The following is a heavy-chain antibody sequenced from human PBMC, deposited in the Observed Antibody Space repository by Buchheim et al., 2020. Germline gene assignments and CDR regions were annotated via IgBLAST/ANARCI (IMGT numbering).Heavy chain of an antibody. Sequence: EAQLLESGGGLVQPGGSLRLSCAVSGFTFSNSAMTWVRQAPGKGLEWVSAISRSGDTTYYADSVMGRFTISRDTSMNTLSLQMNSLRVDDTAVYYCAKEEVPNDYWGLGTL. CDR1: GFTFSNSA. J-gene: IGHJ4*02. V-gene: IGHV3-23*01. CDR2: ISRSGDTT. CDR3: AKEEVPNDY.